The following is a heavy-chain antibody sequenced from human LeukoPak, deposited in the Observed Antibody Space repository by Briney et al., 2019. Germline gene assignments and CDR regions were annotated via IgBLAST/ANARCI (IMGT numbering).Heavy chain of an antibody. V-gene: IGHV7-4-1*02. Sequence: ASVKVSCKASGYTFTNYYIHWVRQAPGQGLEWMGWMNTNTGNPTYAQGFTGQFVFSLETSVSTAYLQISSLKAEDTAVYYCARGRGSSARLGYSYFYIDVWGKGTTVTVSS. CDR2: MNTNTGNP. J-gene: IGHJ6*03. D-gene: IGHD1-26*01. CDR3: ARGRGSSARLGYSYFYIDV. CDR1: GYTFTNYY.